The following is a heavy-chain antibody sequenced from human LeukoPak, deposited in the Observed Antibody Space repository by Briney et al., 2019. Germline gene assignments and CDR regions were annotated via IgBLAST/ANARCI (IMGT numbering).Heavy chain of an antibody. CDR2: VTSGGSAT. J-gene: IGHJ4*02. Sequence: GGSLRLSCAASGFTFSSYSMNWVRQAPGKGLEWVSSVTSGGSATYYADSVKGRFTTSRDISNNMLFLQMSSLRAEDTAVYYCAKAVGSSYGSYYFDYWGQGSMVTVSS. V-gene: IGHV3-23*01. D-gene: IGHD3-22*01. CDR1: GFTFSSYS. CDR3: AKAVGSSYGSYYFDY.